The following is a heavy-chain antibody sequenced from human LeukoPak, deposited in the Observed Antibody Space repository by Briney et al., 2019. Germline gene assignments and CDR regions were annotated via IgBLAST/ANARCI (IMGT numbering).Heavy chain of an antibody. CDR3: ARGGRWLQFNY. V-gene: IGHV4-61*01. Sequence: SETLSLTCTVSGGSVNSGTCYWSWIRQPPGKGLEWIGYISYSGSTNYNPSLKSRVTISVDTSKNQFSLKLSSVTAADTAVYYCARGGRWLQFNYWGQGTLVTVSS. J-gene: IGHJ4*02. D-gene: IGHD5-24*01. CDR1: GGSVNSGTCY. CDR2: ISYSGST.